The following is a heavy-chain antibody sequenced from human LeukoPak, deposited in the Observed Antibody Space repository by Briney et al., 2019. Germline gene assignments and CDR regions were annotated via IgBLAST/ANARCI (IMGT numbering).Heavy chain of an antibody. D-gene: IGHD6-6*01. Sequence: SETLSLTCTVSGGSLSSSGYYWGWIRQPPGKGLEWIAIINYSGTTYYNPSLKSRVTIAVDTSKNQFSLKLSSVTAADTAVYYCVRYSSSSGWFDPWGQGTLVTVSS. V-gene: IGHV4-39*01. CDR2: INYSGTT. CDR3: VRYSSSSGWFDP. J-gene: IGHJ5*02. CDR1: GGSLSSSGYY.